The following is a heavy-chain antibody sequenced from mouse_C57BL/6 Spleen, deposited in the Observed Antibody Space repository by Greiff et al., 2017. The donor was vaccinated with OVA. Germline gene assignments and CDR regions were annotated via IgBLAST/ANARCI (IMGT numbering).Heavy chain of an antibody. CDR3: ARRPYSNYDFDV. CDR1: GYTFTDYY. CDR2: INPYNGGT. J-gene: IGHJ1*03. Sequence: VQLQQSGPVLVKPGASVKMSCKASGYTFTDYYMNWVKQSHGKSLEWIGVINPYNGGTSYNQKFKGKATLTVDKSSSTAYMELKSLTSEDSAVYYCARRPYSNYDFDVGGTGTTVTVSS. D-gene: IGHD2-5*01. V-gene: IGHV1-19*01.